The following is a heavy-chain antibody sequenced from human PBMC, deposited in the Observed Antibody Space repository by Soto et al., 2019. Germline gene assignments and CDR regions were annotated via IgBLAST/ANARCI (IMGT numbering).Heavy chain of an antibody. D-gene: IGHD6-25*01. J-gene: IGHJ3*01. CDR2: IKQDGSEK. V-gene: IGHV3-7*01. Sequence: HHAGSMRLASAASGFTFSNYWMSWVRQAPGKGLEWVANIKQDGSEKYYVDSVKGRFTISRDNAKNSLYLQMNSLRPEDTAVYYCARNARPAAWGQGTMVTISS. CDR3: ARNARPAA. CDR1: GFTFSNYW.